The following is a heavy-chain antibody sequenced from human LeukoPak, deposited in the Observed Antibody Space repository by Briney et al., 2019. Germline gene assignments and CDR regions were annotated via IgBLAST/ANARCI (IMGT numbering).Heavy chain of an antibody. CDR2: TYYRSKWYN. D-gene: IGHD1-1*01. V-gene: IGHV6-1*01. CDR3: ALEVPYNWFDP. Sequence: SQTLSLTCAISGDSVSGNSAAWNCIRQSPSGCIEWLGRTYYRSKWYNHYAISVKSRITITPDTSTNHFSLQLASVTPDDTAVYYCALEVPYNWFDPWGQGTLVTVSS. J-gene: IGHJ5*02. CDR1: GDSVSGNSAA.